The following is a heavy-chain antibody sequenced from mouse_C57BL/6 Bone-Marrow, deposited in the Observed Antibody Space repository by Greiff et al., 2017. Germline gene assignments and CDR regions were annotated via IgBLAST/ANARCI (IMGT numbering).Heavy chain of an antibody. Sequence: EVQGVESGGGLVQPGGSLKLSCAASGFTFSDYGMAWVRQAPRKGPEWVAFISNLAYSIYYADTVTGRFTISRENAKNTLYLEMSSLRSEDTAMYYCASIYYGNYYYAMDYWGQGTSVTVSS. V-gene: IGHV5-15*01. CDR3: ASIYYGNYYYAMDY. CDR2: ISNLAYSI. J-gene: IGHJ4*01. CDR1: GFTFSDYG. D-gene: IGHD2-1*01.